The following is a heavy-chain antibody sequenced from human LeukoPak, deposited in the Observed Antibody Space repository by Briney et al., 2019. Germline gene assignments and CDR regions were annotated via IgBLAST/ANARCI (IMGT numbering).Heavy chain of an antibody. J-gene: IGHJ4*02. D-gene: IGHD1-26*01. V-gene: IGHV4-34*01. CDR3: ARGPSPIVGATY. CDR2: INHSGST. Sequence: PSETLSLTCAVYGGSFSGYYWSWIRQPPGKGLEWIGEINHSGSTNYNPSLKSRVTISVDTSKNQFSLKLSSVTAADTAVYYCARGPSPIVGATYWGQGTLVTVSS. CDR1: GGSFSGYY.